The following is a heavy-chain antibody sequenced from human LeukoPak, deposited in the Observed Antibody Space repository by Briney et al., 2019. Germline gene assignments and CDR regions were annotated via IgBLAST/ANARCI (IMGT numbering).Heavy chain of an antibody. CDR2: IYYSGST. D-gene: IGHD4-23*01. CDR1: GGSISSSSYY. Sequence: SETLSLTCTVSGGSISSSSYYWGWIRQPPGKGLEWIGSIYYSGSTYYNPSLKSRVTISVDTSKNQFSLKLSSVTAADTAVYYCARGNSHWYYFDYWGQGTLVTVSS. J-gene: IGHJ4*02. V-gene: IGHV4-39*01. CDR3: ARGNSHWYYFDY.